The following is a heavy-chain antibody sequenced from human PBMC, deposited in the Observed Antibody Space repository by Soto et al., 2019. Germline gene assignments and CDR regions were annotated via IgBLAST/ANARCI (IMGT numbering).Heavy chain of an antibody. CDR2: IKQDGSEK. J-gene: IGHJ3*02. CDR3: ARSGGLVHYACYI. D-gene: IGHD3-16*01. CDR1: GFTFSSYW. Sequence: EVQLVESGGGLVQPGGTLSLSCAASGFTFSSYWMSWVRQAPGKGLEWVDNIKQDGSEKYYVDSVKGRFTISRDNAKNSLYLQMNSLRAEDTAVYDCARSGGLVHYACYIWGQGTMVTVSS. V-gene: IGHV3-7*01.